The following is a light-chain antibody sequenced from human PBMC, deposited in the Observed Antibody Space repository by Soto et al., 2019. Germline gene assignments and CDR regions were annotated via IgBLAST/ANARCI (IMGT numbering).Light chain of an antibody. CDR3: YHSYSYSDP. J-gene: IGKJ1*01. V-gene: IGKV1-5*03. CDR1: QTISSW. CDR2: KAS. Sequence: DIQMTQSPSTLSGSVGARVTITCRASQTISSWLAWYQQKPGKAPKLLIYKASTLNSGVPPRVSGSGSGTEFTLNISSLQPEALATKYRYHSYSYSDPFGQ.